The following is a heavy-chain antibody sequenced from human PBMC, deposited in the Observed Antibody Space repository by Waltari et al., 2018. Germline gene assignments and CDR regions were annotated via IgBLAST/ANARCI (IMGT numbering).Heavy chain of an antibody. V-gene: IGHV3-66*02. CDR2: SLAGGST. D-gene: IGHD4-4*01. CDR3: ARGRNTNYVVYGMDV. CDR1: GFSVSSNY. Sequence: EVQLVESGGGLVQPGGSLRLSCAASGFSVSSNYMSWVRQAPGKGLEWVSGSLAGGSTSHADSVKGRFTISRDISKSTLYLQMNSLGVEDTAVYYCARGRNTNYVVYGMDVWGQGTTVTVSS. J-gene: IGHJ6*02.